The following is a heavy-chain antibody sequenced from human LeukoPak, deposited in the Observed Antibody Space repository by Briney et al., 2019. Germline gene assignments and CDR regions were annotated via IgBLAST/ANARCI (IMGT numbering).Heavy chain of an antibody. CDR3: ARGGVYSTSAVDY. CDR1: GFTFSTYW. Sequence: GGSLRLSCAASGFTFSTYWMHWVRHAPGKGLVWVSRINSDGSSTIYADSVKGRFTISRDNAKNTLYLQMNSLRADDTAVYYCARGGVYSTSAVDYWGQGTLVTVSS. D-gene: IGHD6-6*01. J-gene: IGHJ4*02. V-gene: IGHV3-74*01. CDR2: INSDGSST.